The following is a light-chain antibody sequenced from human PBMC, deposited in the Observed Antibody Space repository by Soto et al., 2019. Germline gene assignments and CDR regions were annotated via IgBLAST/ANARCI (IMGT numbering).Light chain of an antibody. CDR2: DAS. CDR3: QQYNNWPQGT. V-gene: IGKV3-15*01. CDR1: QSVSSN. Sequence: EIVMTQSPATLSVSPGERATLSCRASQSVSSNLAWYQQKPGQAPRLLIYDASTRATGIPARFSGSGSGTEFTPTISSLQSEDFAVYYCQQYNNWPQGTFGQGTKVEIK. J-gene: IGKJ1*01.